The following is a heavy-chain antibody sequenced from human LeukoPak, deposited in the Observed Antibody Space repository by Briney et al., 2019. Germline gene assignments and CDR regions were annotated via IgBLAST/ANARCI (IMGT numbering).Heavy chain of an antibody. CDR3: AFPYFFVDAFDI. J-gene: IGHJ3*02. CDR2: ISGSSSTI. CDR1: GFTFSSYS. Sequence: PGGSLRLSCAASGFTFSSYSMNWVRQAPGKGLEWVSYISGSSSTIYYADSVKGRFTISRDNAKNSLYLQMNSLRAEDTAVYYCAFPYFFVDAFDIWGQGTMVTVSS. V-gene: IGHV3-48*01. D-gene: IGHD2-15*01.